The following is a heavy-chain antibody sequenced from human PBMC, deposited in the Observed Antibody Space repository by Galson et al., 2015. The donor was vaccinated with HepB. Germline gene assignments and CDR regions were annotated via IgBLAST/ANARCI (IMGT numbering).Heavy chain of an antibody. V-gene: IGHV1-18*01. CDR3: ARGALVVGVAATLNNWFDR. Sequence: SVKVSCKVSGYTFSTYSVTWVRQAPGQGLEWVGWISAYNRKTNYAQKFQGRVSMTTDTSTSTVYMELRRLRSDDTAIYYCARGALVVGVAATLNNWFDRWGQGTLVAVSA. CDR2: ISAYNRKT. D-gene: IGHD2-15*01. CDR1: GYTFSTYS. J-gene: IGHJ5*02.